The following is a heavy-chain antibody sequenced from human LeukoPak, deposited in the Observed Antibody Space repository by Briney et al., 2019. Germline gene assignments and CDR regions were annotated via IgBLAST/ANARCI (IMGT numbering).Heavy chain of an antibody. Sequence: AGGSLRLSCAASGFTFSSYSMSWVRQGPGKGLEWVSSISSSSTYKYYAGSVKGRFTISRDNAKNSLYLQMNSLRAEDTALYFCAKDRGGGSQLGDAFDVWGQGTMVSVSS. CDR1: GFTFSSYS. J-gene: IGHJ3*01. CDR2: ISSSSTYK. CDR3: AKDRGGGSQLGDAFDV. D-gene: IGHD2-15*01. V-gene: IGHV3-21*04.